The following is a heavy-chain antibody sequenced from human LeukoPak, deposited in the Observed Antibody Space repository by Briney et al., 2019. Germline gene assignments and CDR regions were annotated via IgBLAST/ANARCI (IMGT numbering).Heavy chain of an antibody. CDR2: IYYSGST. CDR3: ARSYDILTGYYQEPMGFDP. CDR1: GFTFSSYW. V-gene: IGHV4-39*07. D-gene: IGHD3-9*01. J-gene: IGHJ5*02. Sequence: GSLRLSCAASGFTFSSYWMSWVRQPPGKGLEWIGSIYYSGSTYYNPSLKSRVTISVDTSKNQFSLKLSSVTAADTAVYYCARSYDILTGYYQEPMGFDPWGQGTLVTVSS.